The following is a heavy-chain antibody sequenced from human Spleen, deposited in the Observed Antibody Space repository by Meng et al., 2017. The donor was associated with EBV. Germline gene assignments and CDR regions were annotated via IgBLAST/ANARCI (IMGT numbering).Heavy chain of an antibody. CDR2: LNEHGTIT. D-gene: IGHD2-8*02. J-gene: IGHJ4*02. V-gene: IGHV3-74*01. Sequence: EVQLVESGGAWVQLGGSLRLSCAASGFSFSSYWMHWVRQAPGKGPVWVSRLNEHGTITTYADSVKGRFTISRDNAKNTLYLQMNSLRVEDTAVYYCSRDLVGSEDYWGPGTLVTVSS. CDR3: SRDLVGSEDY. CDR1: GFSFSSYW.